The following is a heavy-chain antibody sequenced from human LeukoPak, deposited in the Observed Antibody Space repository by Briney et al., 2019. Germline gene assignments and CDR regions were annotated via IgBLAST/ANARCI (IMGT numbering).Heavy chain of an antibody. CDR1: GFTFSNYV. D-gene: IGHD4-23*01. V-gene: IGHV3-30-3*01. CDR3: ARGIVMTTVVTPAGDYYYGMDV. CDR2: ISYDGSNK. J-gene: IGHJ6*02. Sequence: LSGGSLRLSCAASGFTFSNYVMHWVRQAPGRGLEWVAIISYDGSNKYYADSVQGRFTISRDNSKDTLYLQMNSLRAEDTAIYYCARGIVMTTVVTPAGDYYYGMDVWGQGTTVTVSS.